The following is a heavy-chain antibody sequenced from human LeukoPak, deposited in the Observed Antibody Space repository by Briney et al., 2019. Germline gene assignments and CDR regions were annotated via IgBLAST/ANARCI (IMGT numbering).Heavy chain of an antibody. CDR1: GGSISSYY. D-gene: IGHD3-3*01. CDR3: ARDPSGTIFGVALDAFDI. V-gene: IGHV4-59*12. J-gene: IGHJ3*02. CDR2: IYYSGST. Sequence: SETLSLTCTVSGGSISSYYWSWIRQPPGKGLEWIGYIYYSGSTNYNPSLKSRVTISVDTSKNQFSLKLSSVTAADTAVYYCARDPSGTIFGVALDAFDIWGQGTMVTVSS.